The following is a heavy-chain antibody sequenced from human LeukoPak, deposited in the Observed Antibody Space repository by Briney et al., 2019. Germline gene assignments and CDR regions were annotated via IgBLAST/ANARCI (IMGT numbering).Heavy chain of an antibody. CDR2: IYSGGST. D-gene: IGHD4-11*01. Sequence: GGSLRLSCAASGSTVSSNYMSWVRQAPGKGLEWVSAIYSGGSTYYADSVKGRFTISRDNSKNTLYLQMNSLRAEDTAVYYCASTGDYSRYYYYCMDVWGKGTTVTVSS. CDR1: GSTVSSNY. J-gene: IGHJ6*03. V-gene: IGHV3-66*02. CDR3: ASTGDYSRYYYYCMDV.